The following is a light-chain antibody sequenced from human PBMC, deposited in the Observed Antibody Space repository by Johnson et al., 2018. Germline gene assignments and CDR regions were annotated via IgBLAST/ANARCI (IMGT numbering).Light chain of an antibody. Sequence: QSVLTQPPSVSAAPGQKVTISCSGSSSNIGNNYVSWYQQLPVTAPKLLIYENNKRPSGIPYRFSGSKSGPSATLGITGLQTGDAADYYCGTWDSSLSAGNVSGTWTKVTVL. V-gene: IGLV1-51*02. CDR3: GTWDSSLSAGNV. J-gene: IGLJ1*01. CDR1: SSNIGNNY. CDR2: ENN.